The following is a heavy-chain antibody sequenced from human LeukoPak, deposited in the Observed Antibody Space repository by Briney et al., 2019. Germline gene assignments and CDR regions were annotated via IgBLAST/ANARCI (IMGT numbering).Heavy chain of an antibody. J-gene: IGHJ4*02. CDR1: RFTFSNYG. CDR3: TRAGWYHPFDY. D-gene: IGHD6-19*01. Sequence: GGPLRLSCAASRFTFSNYGMNWVRQAPGQGLEWVSYISSGGSTIYYADSVKGRFTISRDNAKNSLYLQMNSLRAEDTAVYYCTRAGWYHPFDYWGQGTLVTVSS. V-gene: IGHV3-48*03. CDR2: ISSGGSTI.